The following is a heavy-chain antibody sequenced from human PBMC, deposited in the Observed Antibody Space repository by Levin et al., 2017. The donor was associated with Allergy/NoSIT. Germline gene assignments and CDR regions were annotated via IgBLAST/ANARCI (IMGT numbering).Heavy chain of an antibody. Sequence: SQTLSLTCAVSGGSISSGGYSWSWIRQPPGKGLEWIGNIYLSGSTYYNPSLKSRVTISVDRSKNQFSLNLSSVTAADTAVYYCARVAGYSYGYYLDDWGQGTLVTVSS. J-gene: IGHJ4*02. CDR1: GGSISSGGYS. CDR2: IYLSGST. V-gene: IGHV4-30-2*01. CDR3: ARVAGYSYGYYLDD. D-gene: IGHD5-18*01.